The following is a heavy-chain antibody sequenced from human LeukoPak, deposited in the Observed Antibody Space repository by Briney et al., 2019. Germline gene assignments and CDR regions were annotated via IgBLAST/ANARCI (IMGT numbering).Heavy chain of an antibody. CDR3: ASGFYDFWSGSRFDY. CDR1: GYTFTGYY. J-gene: IGHJ4*02. Sequence: ASVKVSCKASGYTFTGYYMHWVRQAPGQGLEWMGWINPNSGGTNYAQKLQGWVTMTRDTSISTAYMELSRLRSEDTAVYYCASGFYDFWSGSRFDYWGQGTLVTVSS. D-gene: IGHD3-3*01. CDR2: INPNSGGT. V-gene: IGHV1-2*04.